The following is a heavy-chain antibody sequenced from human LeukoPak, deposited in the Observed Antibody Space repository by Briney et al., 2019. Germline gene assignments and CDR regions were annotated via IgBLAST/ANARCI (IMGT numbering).Heavy chain of an antibody. CDR2: INPSGGST. CDR1: GYTFTSYY. J-gene: IGHJ6*02. Sequence: ASVKVSCKASGYTFTSYYMHWVRQAPGQGLEWMGIINPSGGSTSYAQKFQGRVTMTRDTSTSTVYMELSSLRFEDTAVYYCAREGQGNYGMDVWGQGTTVTVSS. CDR3: AREGQGNYGMDV. V-gene: IGHV1-46*01.